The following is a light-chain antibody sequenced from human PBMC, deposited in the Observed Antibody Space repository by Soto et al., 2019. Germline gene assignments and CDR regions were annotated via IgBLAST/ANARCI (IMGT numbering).Light chain of an antibody. CDR3: QKYDSLPFT. J-gene: IGKJ3*01. V-gene: IGKV1-27*01. Sequence: DIRMTQSPSSLSASVGDRVTITCRASQGIASYLAWFQQRPGKPPKLLIYAASTLESGVPSRFSGGRSGTDFTLSISSLQPEDVATFYCQKYDSLPFTFGPGTKVDIK. CDR2: AAS. CDR1: QGIASY.